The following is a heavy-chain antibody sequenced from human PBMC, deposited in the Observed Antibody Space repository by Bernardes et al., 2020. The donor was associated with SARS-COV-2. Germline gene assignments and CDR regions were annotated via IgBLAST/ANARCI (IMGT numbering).Heavy chain of an antibody. CDR1: GYTFTSYG. CDR3: ARAITMVRGLIITFDWFDP. V-gene: IGHV1-18*01. D-gene: IGHD3-10*01. J-gene: IGHJ5*02. CDR2: ISAYNGNT. Sequence: ASVKVSCKAAGYTFTSYGISWVRQAPGQGLEWMGWISAYNGNTNYAQKLQGRVTMTTDTSTSTAYMELRSLRSDDTAVYYCARAITMVRGLIITFDWFDPWGQGTLVTVSS.